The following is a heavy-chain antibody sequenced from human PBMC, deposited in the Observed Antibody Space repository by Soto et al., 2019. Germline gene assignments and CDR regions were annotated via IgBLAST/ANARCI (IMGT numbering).Heavy chain of an antibody. CDR1: GFSVSSSD. V-gene: IGHV3-53*01. D-gene: IGHD6-13*01. CDR3: AKVGSSWSYYFDY. CDR2: IYSGGST. J-gene: IGHJ4*02. Sequence: GGSLRLSCAASGFSVSSSDMSWVRQVPGEGLEWVSVIYSGGSTYYADSVKGRFTISRDNSKNTLYLQMNSLRAEDTAVYYCAKVGSSWSYYFDYWGQGTLVTVSS.